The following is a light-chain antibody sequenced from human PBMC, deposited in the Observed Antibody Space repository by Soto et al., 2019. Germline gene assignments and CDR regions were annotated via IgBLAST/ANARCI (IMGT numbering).Light chain of an antibody. J-gene: IGLJ2*01. CDR1: SSNIGSNT. Sequence: QSVLTQPPSASWTPGQRVTISCSGSSSNIGSNTVNWYQQLPGTAPKLLIYSNNQRPSGVPDRFSGSKSGTSASLAISGLPSEDDADYYCAAWDDSLNGRVFGGGTKVTVL. CDR3: AAWDDSLNGRV. V-gene: IGLV1-44*01. CDR2: SNN.